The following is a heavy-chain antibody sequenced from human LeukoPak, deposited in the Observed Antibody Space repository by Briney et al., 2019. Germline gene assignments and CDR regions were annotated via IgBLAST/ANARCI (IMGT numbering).Heavy chain of an antibody. J-gene: IGHJ6*01. Sequence: GGSLRLSCAASGFTFRSYEFNWVRQAPGKGLEWVSYINCSGRTIFYADSVKGRFTISRDNAKNSRDLQMNSLRAEDTAVYHCARGDGYCSSTSCYAGPSCGLDVWGQGTTVTVSS. D-gene: IGHD2-2*03. CDR2: INCSGRTI. V-gene: IGHV3-48*03. CDR3: ARGDGYCSSTSCYAGPSCGLDV. CDR1: GFTFRSYE.